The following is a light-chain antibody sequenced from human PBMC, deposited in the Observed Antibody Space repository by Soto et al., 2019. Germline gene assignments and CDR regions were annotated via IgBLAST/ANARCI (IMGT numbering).Light chain of an antibody. J-gene: IGKJ1*01. CDR1: QCVCAW. CDR3: QQYRSYQWT. CDR2: KAS. V-gene: IGKV1-5*03. Sequence: DIPMTQSPSTLSAAEGDRVSITCRASQCVCAWLAWYQQKPGKAPKLLIYKASTLETGVPSRFSGSGYGAEFTLTISSLQPDDRGTYDCQQYRSYQWTFGQGTKVEIK.